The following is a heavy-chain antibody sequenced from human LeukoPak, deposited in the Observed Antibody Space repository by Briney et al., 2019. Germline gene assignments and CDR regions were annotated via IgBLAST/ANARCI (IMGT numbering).Heavy chain of an antibody. D-gene: IGHD1-26*01. V-gene: IGHV3-11*06. CDR1: GFTFSDYY. CDR3: ARSSGSYPLAFDY. J-gene: IGHJ4*02. Sequence: GGSLRLSCAASGFTFSDYYMSWIRQAPGKGLEWVSSISSSSSYIYYVDSVKGRFTISRDNAKNSLYLQMNSLRAEDTAVYYCARSSGSYPLAFDYWGQGTLVTVSS. CDR2: ISSSSSYI.